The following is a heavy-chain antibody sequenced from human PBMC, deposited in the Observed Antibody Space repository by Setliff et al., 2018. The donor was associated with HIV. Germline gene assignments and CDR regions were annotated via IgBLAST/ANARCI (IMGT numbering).Heavy chain of an antibody. CDR2: ISAYTGVT. CDR1: GYTFTSYG. Sequence: ASVKVSCKASGYTFTSYGISWVRQAPGQGLEWMGWISAYTGVTKYAEKFQGRVTMTRDTSTSTAYMELRSLRSDDTAVYYCARVWEWNYDLGYWGQGTLVTVSS. J-gene: IGHJ4*02. CDR3: ARVWEWNYDLGY. D-gene: IGHD1-7*01. V-gene: IGHV1-18*01.